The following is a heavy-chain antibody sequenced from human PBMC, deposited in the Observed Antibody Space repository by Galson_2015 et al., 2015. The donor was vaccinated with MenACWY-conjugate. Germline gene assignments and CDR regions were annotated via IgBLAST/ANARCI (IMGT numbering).Heavy chain of an antibody. CDR2: IKSQTDGGKT. CDR1: AFTFSNAY. Sequence: SLRLSCAGSAFTFSNAYMSWVRQAPGKGLEWVGRIKSQTDGGKTDYAAPVKGRFTISRDDSKNTLYLQMHSLKIEDTAVYYCTTHKPDSWGGLLFHFYMDVWDKGTTVTVSS. J-gene: IGHJ6*03. V-gene: IGHV3-15*01. D-gene: IGHD2-21*01. CDR3: TTHKPDSWGGLLFHFYMDV.